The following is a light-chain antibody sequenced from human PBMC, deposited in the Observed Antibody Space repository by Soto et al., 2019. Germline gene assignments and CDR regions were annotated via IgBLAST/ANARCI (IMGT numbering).Light chain of an antibody. CDR1: TSNIGNNY. Sequence: QSVLTQPPSVSAAPGQKVTISCSGSTSNIGNNYVSWFQQLPGTAPKLLIYENDKRPSGIPDRFSGSTSGTSATLGITGLQTGDEADYYCGKWDSSLSGYVFATGTKLTVL. CDR3: GKWDSSLSGYV. J-gene: IGLJ1*01. V-gene: IGLV1-51*02. CDR2: END.